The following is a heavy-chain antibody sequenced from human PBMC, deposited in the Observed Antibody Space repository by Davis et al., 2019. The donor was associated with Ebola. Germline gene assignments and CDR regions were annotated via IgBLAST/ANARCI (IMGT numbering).Heavy chain of an antibody. CDR3: ARLTVVVEPAAIVWFGP. Sequence: MPSETLSLTCAVSGCSIRSSNWWSWVRQPPGKGLEWIGEIYHSGITNYNPSLKSRVTMSLDKSKNQFSLKLKSVTAADTAVYYCARLTVVVEPAAIVWFGPWGQGTLVTVSS. J-gene: IGHJ5*02. CDR1: GCSIRSSNW. CDR2: IYHSGIT. D-gene: IGHD2-2*02. V-gene: IGHV4-4*02.